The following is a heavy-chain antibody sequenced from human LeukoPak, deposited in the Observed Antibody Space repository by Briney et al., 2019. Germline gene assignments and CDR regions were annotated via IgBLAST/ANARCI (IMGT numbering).Heavy chain of an antibody. V-gene: IGHV1-2*02. D-gene: IGHD3-9*01. CDR2: INPNSGGT. CDR1: GYTFTGYY. J-gene: IGHJ6*03. CDR3: ARGGTLRYFDWFRSTAYCYYYYMDV. Sequence: ASVKVSCKASGYTFTGYYMHWVRQAPGQGLEWMGWINPNSGGTNYAQKFQGRVTMTRDTSISTAYMELSRLRSDDTAVYYCARGGTLRYFDWFRSTAYCYYYYMDVWGKGTTVTISS.